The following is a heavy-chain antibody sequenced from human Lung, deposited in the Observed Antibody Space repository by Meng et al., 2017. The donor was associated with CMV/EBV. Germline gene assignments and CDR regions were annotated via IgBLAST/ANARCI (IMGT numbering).Heavy chain of an antibody. CDR2: IYHSGSS. D-gene: IGHD4-17*01. CDR1: GGSVRRTYPY. V-gene: IGHV4-30-4*01. CDR3: ARATVPHISSIDC. Sequence: VSGGSVRRTYPYWPWIRQPPGKGLEWIGYIYHSGSSYYNPSLRSRVSMSVDTSKNQFSLKVSSLTAADTAVYYCARATVPHISSIDCWGQGTLVTVSS. J-gene: IGHJ4*02.